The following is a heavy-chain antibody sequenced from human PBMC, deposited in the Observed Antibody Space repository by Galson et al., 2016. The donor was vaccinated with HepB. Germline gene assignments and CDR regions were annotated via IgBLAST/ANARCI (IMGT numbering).Heavy chain of an antibody. CDR1: GFTFSSYA. Sequence: SLRLSCAASGFTFSSYAMSWFRQAPGKGLDWVSSISSGGDSTFYADSVKGRFSISRDNSKDTLYLQLNSLRADDTAVYYCAKGNIDYLPAAPYAWGQGTLVTVSS. V-gene: IGHV3-23*01. J-gene: IGHJ5*02. CDR3: AKGNIDYLPAAPYA. CDR2: ISSGGDST. D-gene: IGHD2-2*01.